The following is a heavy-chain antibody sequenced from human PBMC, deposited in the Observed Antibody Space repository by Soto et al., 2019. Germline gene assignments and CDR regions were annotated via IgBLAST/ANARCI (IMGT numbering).Heavy chain of an antibody. D-gene: IGHD3-22*01. CDR2: IIPVYGTP. CDR3: ARGDATKIIVTTYYGLDV. CDR1: GYTFTSYG. Sequence: ASVKVSCKASGYTFTSYGISWVRQAPGQGLEWMGGIIPVYGTPHYAQKFQDRVTITADESTSTVYMEVSSLTSEDTAVYYCARGDATKIIVTTYYGLDVWGQGTTVTVSS. J-gene: IGHJ6*02. V-gene: IGHV1-69*13.